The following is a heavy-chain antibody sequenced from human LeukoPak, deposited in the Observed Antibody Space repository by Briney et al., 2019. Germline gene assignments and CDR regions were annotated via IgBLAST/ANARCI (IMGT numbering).Heavy chain of an antibody. V-gene: IGHV3-48*03. D-gene: IGHD2-2*01. CDR3: ARSGPQRYCSSTSCYYYYYYGMDV. CDR1: GFTFSSYE. CDR2: ISSSGSTI. J-gene: IGHJ6*04. Sequence: PGGSLRLSCAASGFTFSSYEMNWVRQAPGKGLEWVSYISSSGSTIYYADSVKGRLTISRDNAKNSLYLQMNSLRAEDTAVYYCARSGPQRYCSSTSCYYYYYYGMDVWGKGTTVTVSS.